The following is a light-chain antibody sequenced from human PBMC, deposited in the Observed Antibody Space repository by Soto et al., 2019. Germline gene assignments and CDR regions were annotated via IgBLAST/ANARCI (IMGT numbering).Light chain of an antibody. CDR3: QQYGSSRLT. J-gene: IGKJ4*01. V-gene: IGKV3-20*01. Sequence: EIVLTQSPGTLSLSPGERATLSCRASQSVSSSYLAWYQQKPGQAPRLLIYGASSRATGIPDRFSGSGSGTDFTLTISRLATEDFAVYYCQQYGSSRLTFGGGTKVEIK. CDR1: QSVSSSY. CDR2: GAS.